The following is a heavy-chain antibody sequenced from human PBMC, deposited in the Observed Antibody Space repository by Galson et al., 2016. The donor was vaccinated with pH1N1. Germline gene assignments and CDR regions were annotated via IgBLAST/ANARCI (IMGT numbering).Heavy chain of an antibody. Sequence: SVKVSCKASGYTFTSYAIHWVRQAPGQRLEWMGWINTGSGYTKYSQKFHDRITITKDTSASTVYLELSSLRSEDTAVYYCGRDVLTMIIFRVPGNYFDYWGQGTLVTVSS. V-gene: IGHV1-3*04. CDR2: INTGSGYT. CDR3: GRDVLTMIIFRVPGNYFDY. J-gene: IGHJ4*02. D-gene: IGHD2-2*01. CDR1: GYTFTSYA.